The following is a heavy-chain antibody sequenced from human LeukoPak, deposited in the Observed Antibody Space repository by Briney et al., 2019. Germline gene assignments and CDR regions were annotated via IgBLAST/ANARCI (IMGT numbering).Heavy chain of an antibody. Sequence: ASVKVSCKASGYTFTSYYMHWVRQAPGQGLEWMGIINPSGGSTSYAQKFQGRVTMTRDMSTGTVYMELSSLRSEDTAVYYCARPHCSSTSCPQYYFDYWGQGTLVTVSS. CDR2: INPSGGST. D-gene: IGHD2-2*01. V-gene: IGHV1-46*01. CDR3: ARPHCSSTSCPQYYFDY. J-gene: IGHJ4*02. CDR1: GYTFTSYY.